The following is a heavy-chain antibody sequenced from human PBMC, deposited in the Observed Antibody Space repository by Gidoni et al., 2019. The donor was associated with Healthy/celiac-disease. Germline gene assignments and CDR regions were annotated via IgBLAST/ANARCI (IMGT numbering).Heavy chain of an antibody. D-gene: IGHD1-26*01. CDR3: ARWSVKGVRYAFDI. J-gene: IGHJ3*02. CDR1: GYTFTGYY. CDR2: INPNSGGT. Sequence: VQLVQSGAEVTKPRSSVKVSCTASGYTFTGYYMHWVRQAPGQGREWMGWINPNSGGTNYAQKLQGRVTMTRDTAISTAYMELSRLRSDDTAVYYCARWSVKGVRYAFDIWGQGTMVTVSS. V-gene: IGHV1-2*02.